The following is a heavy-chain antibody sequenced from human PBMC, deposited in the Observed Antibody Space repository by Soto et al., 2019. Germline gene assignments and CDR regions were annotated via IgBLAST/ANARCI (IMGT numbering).Heavy chain of an antibody. CDR1: GFTFSSYA. CDR2: ISGSGGST. V-gene: IGHV3-23*01. Sequence: PGGSLSLSCAASGFTFSSYAMSWVRQAPGKGLEWVSAISGSGGSTYYADSVKGRFTISRDNSKNTLYLQMNSLRAEDTAVYYCAKVTPGLVYYYYGMDVWGQGTTVTVSS. D-gene: IGHD3-16*01. J-gene: IGHJ6*02. CDR3: AKVTPGLVYYYYGMDV.